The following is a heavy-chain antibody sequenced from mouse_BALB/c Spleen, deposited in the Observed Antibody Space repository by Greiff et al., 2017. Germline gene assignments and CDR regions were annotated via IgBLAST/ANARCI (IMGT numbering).Heavy chain of an antibody. CDR1: GYTFTSYW. V-gene: IGHV1-7*01. CDR3: ARDYYGSSYDFDY. J-gene: IGHJ4*01. Sequence: QVQLKQSGAELAKPGASVKMSCKASGYTFTSYWMHWVKQRPGQGLEWIGYINPSTGYTEYNQKFKDKATLTADKSSSTAYMQLSSLTSEDSAVYYCARDYYGSSYDFDYWGQGTSVTVSS. CDR2: INPSTGYT. D-gene: IGHD1-1*01.